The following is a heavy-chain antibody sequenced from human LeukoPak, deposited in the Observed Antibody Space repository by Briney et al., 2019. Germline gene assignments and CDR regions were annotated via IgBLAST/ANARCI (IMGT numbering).Heavy chain of an antibody. CDR1: GFTFSSYW. D-gene: IGHD3-10*01. Sequence: GGSLRLSCAASGFTFSSYWMSWVRQAPGKGLEWVANIKQDGSEKYYVDSVKGRFTISRDNAKNSLYLQMNSLRAEDTAVYYCARDKFSPWLWFGELLSPVDYWGQGTLVTVSS. V-gene: IGHV3-7*01. CDR3: ARDKFSPWLWFGELLSPVDY. J-gene: IGHJ4*02. CDR2: IKQDGSEK.